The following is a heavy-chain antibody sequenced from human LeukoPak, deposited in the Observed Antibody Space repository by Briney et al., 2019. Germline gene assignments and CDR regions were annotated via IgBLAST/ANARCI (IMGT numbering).Heavy chain of an antibody. J-gene: IGHJ4*02. V-gene: IGHV4-38-2*02. CDR1: GYSISSGYY. CDR2: IYHSGST. CDR3: ARDLGIAAAGR. Sequence: SETLSLTCTVSGYSISSGYYWGWIRQPPGKGLEWIGSIYHSGSTYYNPSLKSRVTISVDTSKNQFSLKLSSVTAADTAVYYCARDLGIAAAGRWGQGTLVTVSS. D-gene: IGHD6-13*01.